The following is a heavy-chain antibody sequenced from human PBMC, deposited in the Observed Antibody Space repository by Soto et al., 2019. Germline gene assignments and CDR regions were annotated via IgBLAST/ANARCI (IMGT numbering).Heavy chain of an antibody. CDR3: AREKDPPADAYNFAY. CDR2: TYYRSKWYN. D-gene: IGHD1-1*01. CDR1: GDSVSSNSAA. V-gene: IGHV6-1*01. J-gene: IGHJ4*02. Sequence: PSQTLSLTCAISGDSVSSNSAAWNWIRQSPSRGLEWLGRTYYRSKWYNDYAVSVKSRTTINPDTSKNQFSLQLNSVTAEDTALYYCAREKDPPADAYNFAYWGQGTLVTVS.